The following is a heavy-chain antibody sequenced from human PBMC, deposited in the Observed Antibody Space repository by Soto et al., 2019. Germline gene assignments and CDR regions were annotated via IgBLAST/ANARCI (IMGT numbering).Heavy chain of an antibody. CDR3: ARGEAADY. V-gene: IGHV4-34*01. D-gene: IGHD2-15*01. CDR1: GGSFSGYY. J-gene: IGHJ4*02. Sequence: SETLSLTCAVYGGSFSGYYWSWIRQPPGKGLEWIGEINHSGSTNYNPSLKSRVTISVDTSKNQFSLKLSSVTAADTAVYYCARGEAADYWGQGTLVTVSS. CDR2: INHSGST.